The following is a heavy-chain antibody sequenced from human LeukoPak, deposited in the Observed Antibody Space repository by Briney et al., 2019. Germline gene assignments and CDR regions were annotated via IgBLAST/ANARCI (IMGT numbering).Heavy chain of an antibody. D-gene: IGHD6-19*01. Sequence: GGSLRLSCTASGFTFSSYAMSWVRQAPGKGLEWVSAISGGGGSTYYADSVKGRFTISRDNSKNTLYLQMNSLRAEDTAVYFCAKISSGWDMNWGQGTLVTVSS. CDR2: ISGGGGST. CDR1: GFTFSSYA. CDR3: AKISSGWDMN. J-gene: IGHJ4*02. V-gene: IGHV3-23*01.